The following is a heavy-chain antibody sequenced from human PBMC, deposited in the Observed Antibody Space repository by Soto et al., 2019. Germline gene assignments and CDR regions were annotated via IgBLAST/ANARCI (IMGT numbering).Heavy chain of an antibody. CDR1: GFTVSSNY. CDR3: ATSYTWRLFDY. J-gene: IGHJ4*02. V-gene: IGHV3-53*01. CDR2: IYSGGST. Sequence: VQLVESGGGLIQPGGSLRLSCAVSGFTVSSNYITWVRQAPGKGLEWVSVIYSGGSTYYAESVRGRFTISRDNSKNTLYLQMNSLRAEDTAVYYCATSYTWRLFDYWGQGTLVTVSS. D-gene: IGHD1-20*01.